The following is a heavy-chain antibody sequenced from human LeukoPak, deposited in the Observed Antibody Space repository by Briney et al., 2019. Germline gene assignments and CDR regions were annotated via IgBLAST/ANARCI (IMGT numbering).Heavy chain of an antibody. Sequence: GGSLRLPCAASGFTFSSYWMSWVRQAPGKGLEWLANIKQDGSEKYYVDSVKGRFTISRDNAKNSLYLQMNSLRAEDTAVYYCARVYGSGWYSKFDYWGQGTLVTVSS. CDR1: GFTFSSYW. CDR3: ARVYGSGWYSKFDY. J-gene: IGHJ4*02. V-gene: IGHV3-7*01. CDR2: IKQDGSEK. D-gene: IGHD6-19*01.